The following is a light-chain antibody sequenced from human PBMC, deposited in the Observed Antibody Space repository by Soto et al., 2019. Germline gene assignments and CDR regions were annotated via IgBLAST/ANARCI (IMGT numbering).Light chain of an antibody. CDR3: AAWDDSLNGSV. CDR2: SNH. Sequence: VLTQPPSASGTPGQTVTVSCSGSSSNIGSYTVNWYQQLPGTAPKLVIYSNHQRPSGVPDRFSGSKSGTSASLAISGLQSEDEADYYCAAWDDSLNGSVFGSGTKLTVL. V-gene: IGLV1-44*01. J-gene: IGLJ1*01. CDR1: SSNIGSYT.